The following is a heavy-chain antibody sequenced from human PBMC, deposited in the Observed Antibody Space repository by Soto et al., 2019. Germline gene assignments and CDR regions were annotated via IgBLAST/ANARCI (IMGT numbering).Heavy chain of an antibody. CDR3: AKDPRGPSKSVWYGMDV. D-gene: IGHD2-15*01. J-gene: IGHJ6*02. V-gene: IGHV3-30*18. CDR2: ISYDGYNK. Sequence: QVQLVESGGGVVQPGRSLRLSRAASGFTFNSYGMHWVRQAPGKGLEWVAVISYDGYNKYYADSVKGRFTISRDNSKNTRYLQVHSLRAEDTAVYYCAKDPRGPSKSVWYGMDVWGQGTTVTVSS. CDR1: GFTFNSYG.